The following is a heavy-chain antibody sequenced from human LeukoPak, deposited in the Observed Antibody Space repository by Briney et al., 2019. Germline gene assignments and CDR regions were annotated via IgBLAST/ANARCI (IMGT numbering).Heavy chain of an antibody. V-gene: IGHV4-30-2*01. Sequence: SETLSLTCTVSGGSISCADYYWTWLRQPPGKGLEWIGYISHTGGTYYNSSLLSRVTISVDRSKNQFFLTLGSVTAADTAVYYCAASGSYFWDFDYWGQGTLVTVSS. J-gene: IGHJ4*02. CDR2: ISHTGGT. D-gene: IGHD1-26*01. CDR3: AASGSYFWDFDY. CDR1: GGSISCADYY.